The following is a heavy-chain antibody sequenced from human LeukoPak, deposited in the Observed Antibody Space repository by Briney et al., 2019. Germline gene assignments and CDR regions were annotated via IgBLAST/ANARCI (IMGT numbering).Heavy chain of an antibody. V-gene: IGHV1-2*02. D-gene: IGHD3-3*01. J-gene: IGHJ4*02. CDR2: ISPNSGGT. CDR3: ARQLRFLEWLLNDY. Sequence: GASVKVSCKASGYTFTGYYMHWVRQAPGQGLEWVGWISPNSGGTNYAQKFQGRVTMTRDTSISTAYMELSRLRSDDTAVYYCARQLRFLEWLLNDYWGQGTLVTVSS. CDR1: GYTFTGYY.